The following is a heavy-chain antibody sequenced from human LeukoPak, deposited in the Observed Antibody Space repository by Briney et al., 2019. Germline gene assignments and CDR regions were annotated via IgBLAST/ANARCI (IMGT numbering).Heavy chain of an antibody. CDR3: ARDSQMTTVTTLYYYGMDV. V-gene: IGHV4-31*03. Sequence: PSQTLSLTCTVSGGSLSSGGYYWSWLRQHPGKGLEWIGYIYYSGSTYYNPSLKSRVTISVDTSKNQFSLKLSSVTAADTAVYYCARDSQMTTVTTLYYYGMDVWGQGTTVTVSS. D-gene: IGHD4-17*01. CDR1: GGSLSSGGYY. J-gene: IGHJ6*02. CDR2: IYYSGST.